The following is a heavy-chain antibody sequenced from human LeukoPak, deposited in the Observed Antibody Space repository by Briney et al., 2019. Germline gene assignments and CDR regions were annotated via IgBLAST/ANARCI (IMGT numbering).Heavy chain of an antibody. D-gene: IGHD1-26*01. CDR2: MYYNGST. J-gene: IGHJ4*02. CDR3: ARQREQYIDF. CDR1: GVSINSSQYY. V-gene: IGHV4-39*01. Sequence: SETLSLTCAVSGVSINSSQYYWGWIRQPPGTGLEWIGTMYYNGSTYYNPSLKSRVTISVDTSKNQFFLNLSSVTAADTAVYYCARQREQYIDFWGQGTLVTVSS.